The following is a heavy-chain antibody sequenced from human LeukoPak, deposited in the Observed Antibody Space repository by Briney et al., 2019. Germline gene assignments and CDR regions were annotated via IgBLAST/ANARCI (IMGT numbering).Heavy chain of an antibody. D-gene: IGHD1-26*01. CDR2: ISGSGGST. J-gene: IGHJ4*02. CDR3: AKEMRWELLGGYFDY. V-gene: IGHV3-23*01. CDR1: GFTFSSYA. Sequence: GGSLRLSCAASGFTFSSYAMSWVRQAPGKGLEWVSAISGSGGSTYYADSVEGRFTISRDNSKNTLYLQMNSLRAEDTAVYYCAKEMRWELLGGYFDYWGQGTLVTVSS.